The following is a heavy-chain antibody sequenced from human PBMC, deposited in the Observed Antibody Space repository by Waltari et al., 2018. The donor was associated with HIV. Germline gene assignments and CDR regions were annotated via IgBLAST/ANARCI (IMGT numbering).Heavy chain of an antibody. CDR2: ISSSTTYK. V-gene: IGHV3-21*02. J-gene: IGHJ6*02. Sequence: EVQLVVWGGGQVKPGGSLRLPCAAPGFPFSTSTLTRVPQAPGKGLEWISSISSSTTYKNYAESVKGRFTISRDNAKKSLYLQMNSLRAEDTAVYYCARDWSAYDEPDYYYAMDVWGQGTTVTVSS. CDR3: ARDWSAYDEPDYYYAMDV. D-gene: IGHD3-3*01. CDR1: GFPFSTST.